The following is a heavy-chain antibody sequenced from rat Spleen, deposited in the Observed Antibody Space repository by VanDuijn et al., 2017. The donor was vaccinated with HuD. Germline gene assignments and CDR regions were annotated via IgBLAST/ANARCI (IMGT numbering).Heavy chain of an antibody. D-gene: IGHD1-7*01. J-gene: IGHJ2*01. CDR3: ARSHTMGISFDY. CDR1: GFSLTSNG. CDR2: MNYNGDT. V-gene: IGHV2S30*01. Sequence: QVQLKESGPGLVQPSQTLSLTCTVSGFSLTSNGVSWVRQPPGKGLEWMGRMNYNGDTYYNSALKSRLSISRDTSKSQVFLKMNSLQTEDTAMYFCARSHTMGISFDYWGQGVMVTVSS.